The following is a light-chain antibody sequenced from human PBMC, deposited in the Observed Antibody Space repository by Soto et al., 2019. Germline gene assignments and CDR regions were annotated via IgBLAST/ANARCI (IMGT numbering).Light chain of an antibody. V-gene: IGKV3-20*01. Sequence: EMVLTQSPGTLSLSPGERATLSCRASQSVSNNYLAWYQQKPGQAPRLLIYGASNRATGIPDRFSGSGSGTDFTLTISRLEPEDFAVYYCQQYGGSPITFGLGTRLEIK. J-gene: IGKJ5*01. CDR3: QQYGGSPIT. CDR1: QSVSNNY. CDR2: GAS.